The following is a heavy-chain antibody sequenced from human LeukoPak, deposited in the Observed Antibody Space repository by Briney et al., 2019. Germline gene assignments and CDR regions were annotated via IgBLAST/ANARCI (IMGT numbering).Heavy chain of an antibody. CDR2: ISYDGSNK. Sequence: PGGSLRLSCAASGFTFSSYGMHWVRQAPGKGLEWVAVISYDGSNKYHADSVKGRFTISRDNSKNTLYLQMNSLRAEDTAVYFCAKSGHKAVAGSYWYFDLWGRGTLVTVSS. V-gene: IGHV3-30*18. J-gene: IGHJ2*01. D-gene: IGHD6-19*01. CDR3: AKSGHKAVAGSYWYFDL. CDR1: GFTFSSYG.